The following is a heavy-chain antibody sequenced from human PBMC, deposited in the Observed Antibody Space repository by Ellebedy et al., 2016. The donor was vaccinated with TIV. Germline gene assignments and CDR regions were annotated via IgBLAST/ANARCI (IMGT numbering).Heavy chain of an antibody. CDR3: ARGPRGITMVRGDYGMDV. V-gene: IGHV4-34*01. CDR2: INHSGST. J-gene: IGHJ6*02. Sequence: SETLSLXXAVYGGSFSGYYWSWIRQPPGKGLEWIGEINHSGSTNYNPSLKSRVTISVDTSKNQFSLKLSSVTAADTAVYYCARGPRGITMVRGDYGMDVWGQGTTVTVSS. D-gene: IGHD3-10*01. CDR1: GGSFSGYY.